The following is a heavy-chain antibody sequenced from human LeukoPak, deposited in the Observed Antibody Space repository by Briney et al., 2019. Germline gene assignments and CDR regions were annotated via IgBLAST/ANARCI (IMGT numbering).Heavy chain of an antibody. D-gene: IGHD1-26*01. V-gene: IGHV4-59*01. CDR1: GGSISSYY. Sequence: PSETLSLTCTVSGGSISSYYWSWIRQPPGKGLEWIGYIYYSGSTNYNPSLKSRVTISVDTSKNQFSLKPSSVTAADTAVYYCARDISWERLRFDYWGQGTLVTVSS. CDR2: IYYSGST. J-gene: IGHJ4*02. CDR3: ARDISWERLRFDY.